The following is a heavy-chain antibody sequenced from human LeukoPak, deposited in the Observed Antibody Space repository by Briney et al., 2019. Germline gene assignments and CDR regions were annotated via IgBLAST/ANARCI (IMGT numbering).Heavy chain of an antibody. J-gene: IGHJ4*02. CDR1: GGSFSGYY. CDR3: VFQPLSSSYQNYYFDY. V-gene: IGHV4-34*01. Sequence: SETLSLTCAVYGGSFSGYYWSWIRQPPGKGLEWIGEINHGGSTNYNPSLKSRVTISVDTSKNQFSLKLSSVTAADTAVYYCVFQPLSSSYQNYYFDYWGQGTLVTVSS. D-gene: IGHD6-13*01. CDR2: INHGGST.